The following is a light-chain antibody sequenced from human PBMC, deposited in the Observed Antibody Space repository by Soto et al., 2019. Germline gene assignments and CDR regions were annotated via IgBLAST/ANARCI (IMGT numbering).Light chain of an antibody. Sequence: DIQMTQSPSTLPASPGHRVAITCRASQDISTHIAWYQQKPGKAPKLLIYAASTLQAGVPSRFSGGGSGTDFTLTITSLQPEDFATYYCQQLNVYPSTFGGGTKVDIK. J-gene: IGKJ4*01. V-gene: IGKV1-9*01. CDR2: AAS. CDR3: QQLNVYPST. CDR1: QDISTH.